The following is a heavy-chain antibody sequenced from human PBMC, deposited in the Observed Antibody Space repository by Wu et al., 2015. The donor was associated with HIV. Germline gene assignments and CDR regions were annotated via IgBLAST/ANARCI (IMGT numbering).Heavy chain of an antibody. CDR3: ATDGNYGSGSYYKRATSRSFDI. J-gene: IGHJ3*02. CDR2: FDPEDGET. CDR1: GYTLTELS. D-gene: IGHD3-10*01. V-gene: IGHV1-24*01. Sequence: QVQLVQSGAEVKKPGASVKVSCKVSGYTLTELSMHWVRQAPGKGLEWMGGFDPEDGETIYAQKFQGRVTMTEDTSTDTAYMELSSLRSEDTAVYYCATDGNYGSGSYYKRATSRSFDILGPRDNGHRRLQ.